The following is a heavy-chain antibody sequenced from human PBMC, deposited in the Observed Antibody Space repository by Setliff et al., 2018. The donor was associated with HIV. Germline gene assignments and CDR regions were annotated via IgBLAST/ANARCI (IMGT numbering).Heavy chain of an antibody. Sequence: LSLSCVVSGFIFSDHYMDWVRQAPGKGLEWVARIRNKVNSYTTEYVASVKGRFTISRDDSENSLYLQMNSLKTEDTAVYYCARGPGSGDYSYYFDYWGQGTLVTVSS. CDR1: GFIFSDHY. V-gene: IGHV3-72*01. CDR3: ARGPGSGDYSYYFDY. CDR2: IRNKVNSYTT. J-gene: IGHJ4*02. D-gene: IGHD4-17*01.